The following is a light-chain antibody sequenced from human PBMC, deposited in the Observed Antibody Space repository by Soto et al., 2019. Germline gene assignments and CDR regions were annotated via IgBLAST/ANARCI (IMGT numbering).Light chain of an antibody. CDR2: GAS. CDR1: QSVGSN. Sequence: EIVMTQSPATLSVSPGERATLSCRASQSVGSNLAWYQQKPGQAPRLLIYGASTRATGIPDRFSGSGSGTDFTLTISKLAPEDSAMYYCHQYSSSPLTFGQGTKVDIK. V-gene: IGKV3-15*01. J-gene: IGKJ1*01. CDR3: HQYSSSPLT.